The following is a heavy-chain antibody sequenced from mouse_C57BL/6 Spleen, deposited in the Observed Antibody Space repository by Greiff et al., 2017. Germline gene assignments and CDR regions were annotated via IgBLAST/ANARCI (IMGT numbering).Heavy chain of an antibody. D-gene: IGHD4-1*01. CDR1: GYTFTSYW. J-gene: IGHJ2*01. CDR3: TRELGGGFDD. Sequence: EVQLQQSGTVLVRPGASVKMSCKTSGYTFTSYWMHWVKQRPGQGLEWIGAIYPGNSDTSYNQKFKGKAKLTAVTSASTAYMELSSLTDEDSAVYYCTRELGGGFDDWGQGTTLTVSS. V-gene: IGHV1-5*01. CDR2: IYPGNSDT.